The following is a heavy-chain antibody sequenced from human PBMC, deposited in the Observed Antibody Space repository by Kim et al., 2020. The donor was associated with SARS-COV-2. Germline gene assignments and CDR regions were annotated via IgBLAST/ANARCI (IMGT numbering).Heavy chain of an antibody. CDR2: INHSGST. J-gene: IGHJ5*02. Sequence: PSETLSLTCAVYGGSFSGYYWSWIRQPPGKGLEWIGEINHSGSTNYNPSLKSRVTISVDTSKNQFSLKLSSVTAADTAVYYCARGLFSGDFWSGYYTVNWFDPWGQGTLVTVSS. CDR1: GGSFSGYY. D-gene: IGHD3-3*01. V-gene: IGHV4-34*01. CDR3: ARGLFSGDFWSGYYTVNWFDP.